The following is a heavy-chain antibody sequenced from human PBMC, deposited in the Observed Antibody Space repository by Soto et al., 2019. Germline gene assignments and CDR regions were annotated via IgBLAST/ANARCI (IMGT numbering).Heavy chain of an antibody. CDR3: ARRMRAGKYYDAGDY. V-gene: IGHV4-4*02. CDR1: GGSISSENW. J-gene: IGHJ4*02. CDR2: IYYTEST. D-gene: IGHD3-16*01. Sequence: QVQLQESGPGVVKPSGTLSLTCAVSGGSISSENWWNWVRQPPGKGLEWIGEIYYTESTNYNPSLQSRVIISVDRSKEVCSLRLSSVTAADTAVYYCARRMRAGKYYDAGDYWGPGILVTVTS.